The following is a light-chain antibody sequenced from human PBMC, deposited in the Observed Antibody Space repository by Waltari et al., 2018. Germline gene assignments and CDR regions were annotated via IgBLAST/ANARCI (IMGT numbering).Light chain of an antibody. CDR3: AVWDDNLSGVV. CDR1: SFNIGVNV. J-gene: IGLJ1*01. V-gene: IGLV1-44*01. Sequence: QSVLAQPPSVSGPPGQRVTIFCSRGSFNIGVNVVNWYQHLPGTSPRLLSFTNDQRPSGVPYRFSGSKSGTSASLASSGLQSEDEGHYYCAVWDDNLSGVVFGAGTQVTVL. CDR2: TND.